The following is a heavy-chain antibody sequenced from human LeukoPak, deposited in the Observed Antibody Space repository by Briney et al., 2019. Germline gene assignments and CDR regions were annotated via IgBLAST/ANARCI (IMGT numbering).Heavy chain of an antibody. CDR2: IWYDGSNK. CDR1: GFTFSSYG. J-gene: IGHJ6*04. Sequence: QPGRSLRLSCAASGFTFSSYGMHWVRQAPGKGLEWVAVIWYDGSNKYYADSVKGRFTISRDNSKNTLYLQMNSLRAEDTAVYCCARALPRTPGYYYGMDVWGKGTTVTVSS. D-gene: IGHD4-23*01. V-gene: IGHV3-33*01. CDR3: ARALPRTPGYYYGMDV.